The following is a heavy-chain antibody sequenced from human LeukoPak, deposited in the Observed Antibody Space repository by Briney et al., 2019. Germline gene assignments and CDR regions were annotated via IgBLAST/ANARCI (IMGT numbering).Heavy chain of an antibody. J-gene: IGHJ6*02. D-gene: IGHD2-15*01. Sequence: PGASVKVSCKASGYTFTGYYMHWVRQAPGQGLEWMGWINPNSGGTNYAQKFQGRVTMTRDTSISTAYMEQSRLRSDDTAVYYCAGRMMGSYYYYGMDVWGQGTTVTVSS. V-gene: IGHV1-2*02. CDR3: AGRMMGSYYYYGMDV. CDR2: INPNSGGT. CDR1: GYTFTGYY.